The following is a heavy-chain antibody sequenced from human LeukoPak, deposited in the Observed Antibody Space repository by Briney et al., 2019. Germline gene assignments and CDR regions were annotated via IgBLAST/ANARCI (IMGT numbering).Heavy chain of an antibody. CDR2: IHSDGSST. V-gene: IGHV3-74*01. CDR1: GFTFSSYW. Sequence: PGGSLRLSCAASGFTFSSYWMHWVRQAPGKGLVWVSRIHSDGSSTSYADSVKGRFTISRDNAKNTLYLQMNSLRAEDTAVYYCARVKRAYYYYMGVWGKGTTVTVSS. J-gene: IGHJ6*03. CDR3: ARVKRAYYYYMGV. D-gene: IGHD5-24*01.